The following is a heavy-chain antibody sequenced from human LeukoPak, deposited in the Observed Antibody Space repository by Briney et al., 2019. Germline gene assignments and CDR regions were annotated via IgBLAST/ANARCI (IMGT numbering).Heavy chain of an antibody. CDR1: GFTFSSYG. Sequence: GRSLRLSCAASGFTFSSYGMHWVRQAPGKGPEWVAVISYDVGKKYYADSVKGRFTISRDNSKNTLYLQMNSLRAKDTAMYYCAKDDYYDTSGYRDWGQGTLVTVSS. CDR3: AKDDYYDTSGYRD. J-gene: IGHJ4*02. V-gene: IGHV3-30*18. CDR2: ISYDVGKK. D-gene: IGHD3-22*01.